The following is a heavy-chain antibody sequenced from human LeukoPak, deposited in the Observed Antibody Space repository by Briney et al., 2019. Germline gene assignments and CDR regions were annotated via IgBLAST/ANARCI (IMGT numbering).Heavy chain of an antibody. Sequence: SQTLSLTCAISGDSVSSTSAAWNWITQSPSRGLEWLGRTYYRSKWYSNYAVSVRGRITDNPDTSTNQFSMQLNSVTPEDTAVYYCARYTSSWFFDSWGLGTLVTVFS. V-gene: IGHV6-1*01. D-gene: IGHD6-13*01. J-gene: IGHJ4*02. CDR2: TYYRSKWYS. CDR3: ARYTSSWFFDS. CDR1: GDSVSSTSAA.